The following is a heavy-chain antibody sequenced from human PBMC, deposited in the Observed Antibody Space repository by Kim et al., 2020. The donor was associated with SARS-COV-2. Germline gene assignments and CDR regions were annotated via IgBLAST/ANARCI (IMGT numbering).Heavy chain of an antibody. J-gene: IGHJ6*02. CDR1: GYSFTSYW. V-gene: IGHV5-51*01. D-gene: IGHD3-16*01. CDR3: AKGGQGVDYYYGMDV. CDR2: IYPGDSDT. Sequence: GESLKISCKGSGYSFTSYWIGWVRQMPGKGLEWMGIIYPGDSDTRYSPSFQGQVTISADKSISTAYLQWSSLKASDTAMYYCAKGGQGVDYYYGMDVWGQGTTVTVSS.